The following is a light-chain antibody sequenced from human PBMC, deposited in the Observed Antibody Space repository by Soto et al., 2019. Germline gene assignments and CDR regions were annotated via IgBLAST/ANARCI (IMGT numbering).Light chain of an antibody. CDR3: QQRKKWPPLT. CDR2: GAS. V-gene: IGKV3-15*01. Sequence: EIVMTQSPATLSVSPGERATLSCRASQSVSTNLAWYQQKPGQAPRLLIYGASTRATGIPDRFSGSGSGTEFSLTINSLQSEDFAVYYCQQRKKWPPLTFGGGTKVEIK. CDR1: QSVSTN. J-gene: IGKJ4*01.